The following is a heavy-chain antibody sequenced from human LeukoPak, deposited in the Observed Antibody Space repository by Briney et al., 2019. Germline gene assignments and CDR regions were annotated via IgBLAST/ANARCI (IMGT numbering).Heavy chain of an antibody. CDR2: TYWNDDE. CDR1: GFSLITSGVA. J-gene: IGHJ4*02. V-gene: IGHV2-5*01. Sequence: SGPTLVNPTQTLTLTCSFSGFSLITSGVAVGWIRQPPGGALEWLAVTYWNDDERYSPSPKSRLTITRDTSKNQVVLTMTNMDPVDTATYYCAHGVVAAGNRHFDYWGQGTLVTVSS. D-gene: IGHD6-25*01. CDR3: AHGVVAAGNRHFDY.